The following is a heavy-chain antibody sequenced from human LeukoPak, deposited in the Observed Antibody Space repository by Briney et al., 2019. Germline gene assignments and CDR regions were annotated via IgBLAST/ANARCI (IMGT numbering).Heavy chain of an antibody. D-gene: IGHD3-10*01. CDR2: INQDGSEK. Sequence: GGSLRLSCAASGFTFSTYWMSWVRQAPGKGLEWVANINQDGSEKSNVDSVKGRFTISRDNAKKSLYLQMNSLRAEDTAVYYCARDRVNYFDYWGQGTLVTVSS. CDR1: GFTFSTYW. J-gene: IGHJ4*02. CDR3: ARDRVNYFDY. V-gene: IGHV3-7*01.